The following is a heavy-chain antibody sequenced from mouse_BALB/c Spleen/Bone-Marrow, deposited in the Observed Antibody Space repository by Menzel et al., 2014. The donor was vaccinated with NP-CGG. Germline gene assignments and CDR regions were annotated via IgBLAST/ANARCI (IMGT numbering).Heavy chain of an antibody. Sequence: EVQGVESGGGLVKPGGSLELSCAASGFTFSSYVMSWVRQTPEERLEWVATISSGGTYTYYPDSVKGRFTISRDNAKNTLYLQMSSLRSEDTAMYYCARRGENSLLRPRYFDVWGAGTTVTVSS. CDR1: GFTFSSYV. CDR3: ARRGENSLLRPRYFDV. V-gene: IGHV5-9-3*01. D-gene: IGHD1-2*01. CDR2: ISSGGTYT. J-gene: IGHJ1*01.